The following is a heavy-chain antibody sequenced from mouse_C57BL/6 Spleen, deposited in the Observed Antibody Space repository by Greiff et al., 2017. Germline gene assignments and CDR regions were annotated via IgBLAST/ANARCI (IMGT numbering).Heavy chain of an antibody. J-gene: IGHJ2*01. V-gene: IGHV5-17*01. CDR2: ISSGSSTI. Sequence: EVHLVESGGGLVKPGGSLKLSCAASGFTFSDYGMHWVRQAPEKGLEWVAYISSGSSTIYYADTVKGRVTISRDNAKNTLFLQMTSLRSEDAAMYYCARRANWDGFDYWGQGTTLTVSS. CDR3: ARRANWDGFDY. D-gene: IGHD4-1*01. CDR1: GFTFSDYG.